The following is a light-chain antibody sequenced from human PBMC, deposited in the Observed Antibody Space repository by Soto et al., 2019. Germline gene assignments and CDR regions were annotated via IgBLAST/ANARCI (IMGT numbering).Light chain of an antibody. CDR1: QSVSSD. V-gene: IGKV3D-15*02. CDR3: QHYDNSPL. J-gene: IGKJ3*01. Sequence: EIVMTQSPATLSVSPGERATLSCRASQSVSSDLAWYQQKPGQAPRLLIYGASTRAAGITDRFSGSGSGTEFTLTISRLEPEDFAVYYCQHYDNSPLFGPGTKVDI. CDR2: GAS.